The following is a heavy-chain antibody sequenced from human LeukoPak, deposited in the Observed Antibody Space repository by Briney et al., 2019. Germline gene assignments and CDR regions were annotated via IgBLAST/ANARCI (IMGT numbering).Heavy chain of an antibody. V-gene: IGHV3-30*02. Sequence: PGGSLRLSCAASGFTFSRHGMHWVRQAPGKGLDWVAFIRNDGSGQYYADSVTGRSTISRDNSKNALNLQMNSLRPEDTAVYYCAKGGYDILTGYYIDYWGQGTLVTVSS. CDR3: AKGGYDILTGYYIDY. CDR1: GFTFSRHG. J-gene: IGHJ4*02. D-gene: IGHD3-9*01. CDR2: IRNDGSGQ.